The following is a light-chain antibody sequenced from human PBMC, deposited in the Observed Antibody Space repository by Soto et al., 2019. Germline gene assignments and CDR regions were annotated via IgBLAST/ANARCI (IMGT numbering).Light chain of an antibody. CDR3: TSYTSSFTYV. Sequence: QSALTQPASVSGSPGQSITISCTGTSSDAGGYNFVSWYQHHPGKAPKLIIYDVSNRPSGVSNRFSGSKSGNTASLTISGLQAEDEADYYCTSYTSSFTYVFGTGTKVTVL. CDR2: DVS. V-gene: IGLV2-14*03. J-gene: IGLJ1*01. CDR1: SSDAGGYNF.